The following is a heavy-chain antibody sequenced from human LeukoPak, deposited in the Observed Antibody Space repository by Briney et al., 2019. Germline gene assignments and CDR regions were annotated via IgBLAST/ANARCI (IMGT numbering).Heavy chain of an antibody. V-gene: IGHV3-74*01. CDR2: LNSDGSST. CDR3: AKDLGRYRNNYFDY. J-gene: IGHJ4*02. D-gene: IGHD1-26*01. Sequence: QPGGSLRLSCAASGFTFSSYWMHWVRQAPGKGLVWVSRLNSDGSSTSYADSVKGRFTISRDNAKNTLYLQMNSLRAEDTAVYYCAKDLGRYRNNYFDYWGQGTLVTVSS. CDR1: GFTFSSYW.